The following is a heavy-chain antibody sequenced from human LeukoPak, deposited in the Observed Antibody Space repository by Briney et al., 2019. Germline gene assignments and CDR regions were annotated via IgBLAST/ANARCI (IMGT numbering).Heavy chain of an antibody. Sequence: GGSLRLSCTTSGFNFRAYWMGWVRQAPGKGLEWVANIHQHGSKENYLDSVKGRFTISRDNAKNSLYLQMNSLRAEDTAVYYCARAVVVDQTFQHWGQGTLVTVSS. CDR3: ARAVVVDQTFQH. D-gene: IGHD2-15*01. CDR2: IHQHGSKE. V-gene: IGHV3-7*03. J-gene: IGHJ1*01. CDR1: GFNFRAYW.